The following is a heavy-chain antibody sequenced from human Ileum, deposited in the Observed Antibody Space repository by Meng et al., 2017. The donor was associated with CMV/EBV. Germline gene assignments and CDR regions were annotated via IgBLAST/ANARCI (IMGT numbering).Heavy chain of an antibody. V-gene: IGHV1-46*01. CDR3: VAIRLGA. CDR1: GNTFITQY. CDR2: INPSDDST. Sequence: VKVSCKASGNTFITQYVHWVRQAPGQGLEWMGIINPSDDSTNYARKFQGRVTMARDTSTSTVHMELNSLTSEDTAMYYCVAIRLGAWGQVTMVTVSS. J-gene: IGHJ5*02.